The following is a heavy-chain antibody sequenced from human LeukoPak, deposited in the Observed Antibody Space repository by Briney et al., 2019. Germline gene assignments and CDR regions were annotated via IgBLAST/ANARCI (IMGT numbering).Heavy chain of an antibody. J-gene: IGHJ4*02. Sequence: GGSLRLSCAASGFTFSSYGMHWVRQAPGKGLEWVAFIRYDGSNKYYADSVKGRFTISRDNSKNTLYLQMNSLRADDTAVYYCAKDNIDILVVPDAYFDYWGQGTLVTVSS. D-gene: IGHD2-2*01. V-gene: IGHV3-30*02. CDR2: IRYDGSNK. CDR1: GFTFSSYG. CDR3: AKDNIDILVVPDAYFDY.